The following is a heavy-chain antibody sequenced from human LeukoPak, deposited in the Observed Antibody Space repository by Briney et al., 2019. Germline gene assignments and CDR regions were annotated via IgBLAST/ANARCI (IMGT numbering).Heavy chain of an antibody. CDR3: TTYIVAAGYLHY. J-gene: IGHJ4*02. CDR2: VYYSGST. Sequence: SETLSLTCTVSGGSVSSGSHYWSWIRQPPGKGLEWIGYVYYSGSTMYNPSLKSRVIISVDTSKNQFSLKLTSVTAADTAVYFCTTYIVAAGYLHYWGQGTLVTVFS. V-gene: IGHV4-61*01. D-gene: IGHD6-13*01. CDR1: GGSVSSGSHY.